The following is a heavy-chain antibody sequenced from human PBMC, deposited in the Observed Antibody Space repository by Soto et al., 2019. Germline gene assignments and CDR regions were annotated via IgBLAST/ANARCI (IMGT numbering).Heavy chain of an antibody. V-gene: IGHV3-23*01. CDR2: ISGSAGT. CDR3: AKEKDYDFTWGSDRYTSHD. Sequence: EVQLLESGGGLIQPGGSLRLSCTASGFTFRTYAMTWFRQAPGRGLEWVSAISGSAGTFYATSLQGRFTISRDNSRSSVYLQMYRLRDEDSAIYYCAKEKDYDFTWGSDRYTSHDWGRGTLVTVSS. J-gene: IGHJ4*02. CDR1: GFTFRTYA. D-gene: IGHD3-16*02.